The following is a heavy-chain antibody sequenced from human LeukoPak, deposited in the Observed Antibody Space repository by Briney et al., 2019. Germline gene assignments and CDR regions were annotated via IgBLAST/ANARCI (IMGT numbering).Heavy chain of an antibody. J-gene: IGHJ3*02. V-gene: IGHV4-39*01. CDR2: IYYSGST. CDR3: ARVSTIFGVVLGDAFDI. D-gene: IGHD3-3*01. Sequence: TSETLSLTFTVSGGSISSSSYYWGWIRQPPGKGLEWIGSIYYSGSTYYNPSLKSRVTISVDTSKNQFSLKLSSVTAADTAVYYCARVSTIFGVVLGDAFDIWGQGTMVTVSS. CDR1: GGSISSSSYY.